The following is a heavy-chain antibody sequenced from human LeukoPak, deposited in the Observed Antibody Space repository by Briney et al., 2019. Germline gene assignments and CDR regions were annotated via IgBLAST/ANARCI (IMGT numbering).Heavy chain of an antibody. CDR1: GYTFTGYY. CDR3: ARDRYCSGGSCYPFDY. CDR2: INPNSGGT. D-gene: IGHD2-15*01. Sequence: GASVKVSCKASGYTFTGYYMHWVRQAPGQGVEWMGWINPNSGGTNYAQKFQGRVTMTRDTSISTAYMELSRLRSDDTAVYYCARDRYCSGGSCYPFDYWGQGTLVTVSS. J-gene: IGHJ4*02. V-gene: IGHV1-2*02.